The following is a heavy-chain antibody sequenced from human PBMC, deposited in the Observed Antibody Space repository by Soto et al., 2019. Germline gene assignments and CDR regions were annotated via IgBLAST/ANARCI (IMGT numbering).Heavy chain of an antibody. CDR1: GFTFSSYS. Sequence: GGSLRLSCAASGFTFSSYSMNWVRQAPGKGLEWVSSISSSSSYRYYADSVKGRFPISRDNANNSLYLQMNSLRAEDTAVYYCARGVPLPGYCSSTSCYAPAYWGQGTLVTVSS. CDR3: ARGVPLPGYCSSTSCYAPAY. CDR2: ISSSSSYR. D-gene: IGHD2-2*01. V-gene: IGHV3-21*01. J-gene: IGHJ4*02.